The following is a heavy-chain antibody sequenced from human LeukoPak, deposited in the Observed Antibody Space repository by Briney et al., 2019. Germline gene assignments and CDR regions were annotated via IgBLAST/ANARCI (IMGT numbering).Heavy chain of an antibody. CDR1: GGSFRGHY. CDR3: ARGGGTFGGHGVVAY. J-gene: IGHJ4*02. V-gene: IGHV4-34*01. CDR2: INHGGST. Sequence: SETLSLTCAVYGGSFRGHYWIWIRQSPGKGPEWIGEINHGGSTNYNPSLKSRVTISIDTSKNQFSLKLNSVTAADTAVYYCARGGGTFGGHGVVAYWGQGPLVTVSS. D-gene: IGHD3-16*01.